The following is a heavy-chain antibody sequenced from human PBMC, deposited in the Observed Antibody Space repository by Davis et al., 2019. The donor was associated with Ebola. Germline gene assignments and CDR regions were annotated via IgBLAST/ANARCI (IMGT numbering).Heavy chain of an antibody. CDR3: ARGYDTRKMGY. V-gene: IGHV3-21*01. CDR1: GFSVSSYI. Sequence: PGGSLRLSCAASGFSVSSYIMNWVRQAPGKGLELVSSISSSRGDIDYAESVKGRFTISRDNAKNSVYLQMNSLRVEDTAVYYCARGYDTRKMGYWGQGTLVTVSS. CDR2: ISSSRGDI. J-gene: IGHJ4*02. D-gene: IGHD1-14*01.